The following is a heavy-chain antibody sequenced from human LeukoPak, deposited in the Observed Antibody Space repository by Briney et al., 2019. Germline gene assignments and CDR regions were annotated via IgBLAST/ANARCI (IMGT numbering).Heavy chain of an antibody. V-gene: IGHV3-13*01. D-gene: IGHD3-16*01. CDR2: IGTAGDT. CDR1: GFTFSSYD. CDR3: ARGRSQFETYYFDY. J-gene: IGHJ4*02. Sequence: GGSLRLSCAASGFTFSSYDMHWVRQATGKGLEWVSAIGTAGDTYYPGSVKGRFTISRENAKNSLYLQMNSLRAGDTAVYYCARGRSQFETYYFDYWGQGTLVTVSS.